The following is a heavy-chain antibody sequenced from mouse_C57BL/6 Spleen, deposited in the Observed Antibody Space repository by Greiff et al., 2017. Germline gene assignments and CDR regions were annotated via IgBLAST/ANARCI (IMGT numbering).Heavy chain of an antibody. CDR2: INPSNGGT. D-gene: IGHD2-4*01. J-gene: IGHJ1*03. Sequence: QVQLQQPGTELVKPGASVKLSCKASGYTFTSYWMHWVKQRPGQGLEWIGNINPSNGGTNYNEKFKSKATLTVDKSAITAYMQLSSLTSEDSAVYYCARSGIYYDYDWYFDVWGTGTTVTVSS. CDR1: GYTFTSYW. CDR3: ARSGIYYDYDWYFDV. V-gene: IGHV1-53*01.